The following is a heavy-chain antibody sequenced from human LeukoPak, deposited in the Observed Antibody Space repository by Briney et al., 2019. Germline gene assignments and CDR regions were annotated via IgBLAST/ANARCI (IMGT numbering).Heavy chain of an antibody. CDR2: INHSGST. Sequence: GSLRLSCAASGFTFSSYWMSWVRQAPGKGLEWIGEINHSGSTNYNPSLKSRVTISVDTSKNQFSLKLSSVTAADTAVYYCAGDRRRGGYPYYYGMDVWGQGTTVTVSS. CDR1: GFTFSSYW. V-gene: IGHV4-34*01. D-gene: IGHD3-22*01. J-gene: IGHJ6*02. CDR3: AGDRRRGGYPYYYGMDV.